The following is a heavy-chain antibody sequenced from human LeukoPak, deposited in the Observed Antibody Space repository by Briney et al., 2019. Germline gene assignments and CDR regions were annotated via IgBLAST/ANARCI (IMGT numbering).Heavy chain of an antibody. CDR1: GFTFSSYS. V-gene: IGHV3-48*01. CDR3: ARDLAALDVIVVVPGLAEYMDV. D-gene: IGHD2-2*01. Sequence: PGGSLRLSRAASGFTFSSYSMNWVRQAPGKGLEWVSYISSSSSTIYYADSVKGRFTISRDNAKNSLYLQMNSLRAEDTAVYYCARDLAALDVIVVVPGLAEYMDVWGKGTTVTVSS. J-gene: IGHJ6*03. CDR2: ISSSSSTI.